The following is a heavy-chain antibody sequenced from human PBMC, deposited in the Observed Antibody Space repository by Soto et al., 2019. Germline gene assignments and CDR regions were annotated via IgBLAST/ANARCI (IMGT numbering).Heavy chain of an antibody. CDR3: AHGEGIVKSIVYFDS. D-gene: IGHD1-26*01. V-gene: IGHV1-24*01. CDR2: FDREDGET. CDR1: GYFLTALS. J-gene: IGHJ4*02. Sequence: ASVKVSCKVSGYFLTALSIHWVRQAPGEGLEWMGGFDREDGETIYAQKFQGRVTMTEDTSTDSAYMELSSLTSEDTAIYYCAHGEGIVKSIVYFDSWGQGTLVTVSS.